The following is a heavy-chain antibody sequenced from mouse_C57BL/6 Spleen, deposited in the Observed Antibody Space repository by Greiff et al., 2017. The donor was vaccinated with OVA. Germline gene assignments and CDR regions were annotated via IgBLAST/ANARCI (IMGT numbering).Heavy chain of an antibody. D-gene: IGHD2-5*01. J-gene: IGHJ3*01. V-gene: IGHV5-4*01. Sequence: EVQLVESGGGLVKPGGSLKLSCAASGFTFSSYAMSWVRQTPEKRLEWVATISDGGSYTYYPDNVKGRFTISRDNAKNNLYLQMSHLKSEDTAMYYCARDHFSNNLDWFACWGQGTLVTVSA. CDR3: ARDHFSNNLDWFAC. CDR2: ISDGGSYT. CDR1: GFTFSSYA.